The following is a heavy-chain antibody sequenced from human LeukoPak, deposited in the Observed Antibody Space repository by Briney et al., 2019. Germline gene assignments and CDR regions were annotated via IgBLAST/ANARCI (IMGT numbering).Heavy chain of an antibody. CDR1: GFTFSSFG. D-gene: IGHD3-22*01. CDR3: ARASYYYDSSGGYAFDI. J-gene: IGHJ3*02. Sequence: PGRALRLSCAAPGFTFSSFGMHRVRRAPGKGLEWVAVIGDNGSDKYYADSVKGRFTISRDTSRNMLYLQMNSLRAEDTALFYCARASYYYDSSGGYAFDIWGQGTMVTVSS. CDR2: IGDNGSDK. V-gene: IGHV3-33*01.